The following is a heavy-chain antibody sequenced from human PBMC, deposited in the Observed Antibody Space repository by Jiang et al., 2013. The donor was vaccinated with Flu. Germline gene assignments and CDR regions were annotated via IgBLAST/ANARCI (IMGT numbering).Heavy chain of an antibody. CDR2: TYYRSKWYN. D-gene: IGHD6-19*01. CDR3: ARAGYSSGWVGEDY. J-gene: IGHJ4*02. CDR1: NSAA. V-gene: IGHV6-1*01. Sequence: NSAAWNWIRQSPSRGLEWLGRTYYRSKWYNDYAVSVKSRITINPDTSKNQFSLQLNSVTPEDTAVYYCARAGYSSGWVGEDYWGQGTLVTVSS.